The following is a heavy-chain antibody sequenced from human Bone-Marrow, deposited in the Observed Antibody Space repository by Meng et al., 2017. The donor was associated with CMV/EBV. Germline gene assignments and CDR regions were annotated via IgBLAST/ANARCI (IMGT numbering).Heavy chain of an antibody. J-gene: IGHJ4*02. V-gene: IGHV5-51*01. D-gene: IGHD1-7*01. CDR3: ARIGDNWNFGVH. CDR2: INPGDSDT. CDR1: GYRFTDYW. Sequence: GESLKISCKGSGYRFTDYWIGWVRQMPGKGLERMGIINPGDSDTRYSPSFQGQVTISADKAITTAYLQGSRLKASDTATYYCARIGDNWNFGVHWGQGALVAVSS.